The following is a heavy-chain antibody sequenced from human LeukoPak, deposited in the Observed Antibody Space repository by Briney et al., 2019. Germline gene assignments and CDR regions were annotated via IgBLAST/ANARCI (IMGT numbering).Heavy chain of an antibody. CDR2: IYDTGST. J-gene: IGHJ4*02. V-gene: IGHV4-59*01. D-gene: IGHD3-22*01. CDR3: ARGRYYDSPGD. CDR1: GDSISTSY. Sequence: SETLSLTCTVSGDSISTSYWTWIRQTPGKGLEWIGYIYDTGSTDYNPALKSRVTISVDTSKNQFSLKLSSVVAADTAVYYCARGRYYDSPGDWGQGTLVTVSS.